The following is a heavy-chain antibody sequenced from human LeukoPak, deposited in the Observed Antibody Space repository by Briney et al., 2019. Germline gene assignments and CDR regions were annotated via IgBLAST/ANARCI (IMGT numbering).Heavy chain of an antibody. CDR3: ARLDIAARRPNQGSYYYYMDV. CDR1: GVSFSGYY. V-gene: IGHV4-34*01. CDR2: INHSGST. D-gene: IGHD6-6*01. J-gene: IGHJ6*03. Sequence: TSETLSLTCAVYGVSFSGYYWSWIRQPPGKGLEWIGEINHSGSTNYNPSLKSRVTISVDTSKNQFSLNLSSVTAADTAVYYRARLDIAARRPNQGSYYYYMDVWGKGNTVTVSS.